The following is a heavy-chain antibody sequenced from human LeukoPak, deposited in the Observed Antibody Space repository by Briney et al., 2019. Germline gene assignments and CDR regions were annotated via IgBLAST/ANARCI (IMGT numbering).Heavy chain of an antibody. J-gene: IGHJ4*02. D-gene: IGHD3-22*01. Sequence: GGSLRLSCAASGFTFSSYGMHWVRQAPGKGLEWVAVIWYDGSNKYYADSVKGRFTISRDNSKNTLYLQMNSLRAEDTAVYYYAAAKYYYDSSGYYPDYWGQGTLVTVSS. CDR2: IWYDGSNK. CDR3: AAAKYYYDSSGYYPDY. V-gene: IGHV3-33*01. CDR1: GFTFSSYG.